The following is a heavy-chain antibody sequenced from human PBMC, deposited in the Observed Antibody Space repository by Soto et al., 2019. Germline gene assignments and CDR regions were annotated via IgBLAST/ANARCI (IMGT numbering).Heavy chain of an antibody. D-gene: IGHD3-3*01. CDR1: GGSISSGDYY. Sequence: QVQLQESGPGLVKPSQTLSLTCTVSGGSISSGDYYWSWIRQPPGKGLEWIGYIYYSGSTYYNPSLKRRVTISVDTSKNQFSLKLSSVTAADTAVYYCARVSGVVIKNYYYYYGMDVWGQGTTVTVSS. V-gene: IGHV4-30-4*01. J-gene: IGHJ6*02. CDR2: IYYSGST. CDR3: ARVSGVVIKNYYYYYGMDV.